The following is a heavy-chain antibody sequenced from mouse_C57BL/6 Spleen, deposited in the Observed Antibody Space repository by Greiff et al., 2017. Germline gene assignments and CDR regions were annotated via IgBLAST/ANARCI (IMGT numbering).Heavy chain of an antibody. Sequence: QVQLQQPGAELVKPGASVKLSCKASGYTFTSYWMHWVKQRPGRGLEWIGRIYPNSGGTKYNEKFKCKATLTVDKPSSTAYMQLSSLTSGDSAVFYCARNYCGFDYWGQGTTLKVSS. J-gene: IGHJ2*01. CDR3: ARNYCGFDY. CDR1: GYTFTSYW. CDR2: IYPNSGGT. V-gene: IGHV1-72*01. D-gene: IGHD1-1*01.